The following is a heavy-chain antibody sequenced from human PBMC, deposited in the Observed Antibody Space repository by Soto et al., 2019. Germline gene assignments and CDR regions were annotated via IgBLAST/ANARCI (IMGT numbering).Heavy chain of an antibody. CDR3: ATDQSCSGGSCYSDAFDI. J-gene: IGHJ3*02. CDR2: FDPEDGET. D-gene: IGHD2-15*01. Sequence: QVPLVQSGAEVKKPGASVKVSCKVSGYTLTELSMHWVRQAPGKGLEWMGGFDPEDGETIHAQKFQGRVTMTEDTSTDTAYMELSSLRSEDTAVYYCATDQSCSGGSCYSDAFDIWGQGTMVTVSS. V-gene: IGHV1-24*01. CDR1: GYTLTELS.